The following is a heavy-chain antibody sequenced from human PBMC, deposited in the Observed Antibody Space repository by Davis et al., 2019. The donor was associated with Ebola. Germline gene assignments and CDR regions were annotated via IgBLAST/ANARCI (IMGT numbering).Heavy chain of an antibody. Sequence: MPSETLSLTCAVYGGSFSGYYWSWIRQPPGKGLEWIGYIYYSGSTNYNPSLKSRVTISVDKSKNQFSLKLSSVTAAGTAVYYCVRGGYCSGTSCYGYYYYGMDVWGQGTTVTVSS. CDR3: VRGGYCSGTSCYGYYYYGMDV. CDR1: GGSFSGYY. V-gene: IGHV4-59*12. CDR2: IYYSGST. D-gene: IGHD2-2*01. J-gene: IGHJ6*02.